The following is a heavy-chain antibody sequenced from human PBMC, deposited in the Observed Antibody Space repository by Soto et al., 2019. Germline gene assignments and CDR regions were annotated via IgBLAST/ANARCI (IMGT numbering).Heavy chain of an antibody. CDR2: IYPGDFDI. Sequence: PGESLKISCKGSGYKFIDYWIGWVRQVPGKGLEWMGSIYPGDFDIKYGPSFQGQVTISADKSITTVYLQWSSLKASDTGIYYCARAVGGEYYDRRSWYSAYWGQGTQVTVSS. D-gene: IGHD3-16*01. J-gene: IGHJ4*02. CDR1: GYKFIDYW. CDR3: ARAVGGEYYDRRSWYSAY. V-gene: IGHV5-51*01.